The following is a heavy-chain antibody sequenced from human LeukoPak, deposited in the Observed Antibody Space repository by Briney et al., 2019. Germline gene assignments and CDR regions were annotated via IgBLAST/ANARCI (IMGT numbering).Heavy chain of an antibody. CDR1: GGSFSGYY. Sequence: SETLSLTCAVSGGSFSGYYWSWIRQPPGKGLEWIGEINHSGSTNYNPSLKSRVTILVDTSKNQFSLKLSSVTAADTAVYYCAGRGFRGVTIYYYYYGMDVWGQGTTVTVSS. J-gene: IGHJ6*02. D-gene: IGHD3-10*01. V-gene: IGHV4-34*01. CDR3: AGRGFRGVTIYYYYYGMDV. CDR2: INHSGST.